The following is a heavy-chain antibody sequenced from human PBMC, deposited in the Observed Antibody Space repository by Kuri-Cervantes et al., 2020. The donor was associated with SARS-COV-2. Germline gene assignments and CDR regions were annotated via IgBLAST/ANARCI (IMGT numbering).Heavy chain of an antibody. CDR3: ARLGSSWYYYYYYYMDV. CDR2: IYYSGST. Sequence: SETLSLTCTVSGGSISSSSYYWGWIRQPPGKGLEWIGSIYYSGSTYYNPSLKSRVTISVDTSKNQFSLKLSSVTAADTAVYYCARLGSSWYYYYYYYMDVWGQGTTVTVSS. J-gene: IGHJ6*03. CDR1: GGSISSSSYY. V-gene: IGHV4-39*01. D-gene: IGHD6-13*01.